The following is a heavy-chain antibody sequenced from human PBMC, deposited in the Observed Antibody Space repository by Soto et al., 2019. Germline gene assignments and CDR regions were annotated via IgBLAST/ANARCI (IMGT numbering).Heavy chain of an antibody. CDR2: VYYTGST. Sequence: QVQLQESGPGLVKPSQTLSLTCSVSGGSIISDEYYWTWIRQPPGGGLEWIGHVYYTGSTSYSPSVKGRLSVSVDTSKNQVSLGLNSVSAADTAVYYCARDRSNSPDLLDSWGRGTLVTVSS. V-gene: IGHV4-30-4*01. CDR1: GGSIISDEYY. J-gene: IGHJ4*02. D-gene: IGHD1-1*01. CDR3: ARDRSNSPDLLDS.